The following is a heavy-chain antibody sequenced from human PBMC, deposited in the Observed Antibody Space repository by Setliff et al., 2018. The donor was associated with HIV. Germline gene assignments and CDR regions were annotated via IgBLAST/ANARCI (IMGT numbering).Heavy chain of an antibody. J-gene: IGHJ4*02. V-gene: IGHV4-34*01. Sequence: ASETLSLTCAVYGGSFSGYYWTWIRQPPGKGLEWIGSVYHSGTTYYNPSLKSRVTISVDMSNNQFSLKVTSVTAADTAVYYCMRGRSITIFGVAYFDFWGQGTQVTVSS. CDR2: VYHSGTT. D-gene: IGHD3-3*01. CDR3: MRGRSITIFGVAYFDF. CDR1: GGSFSGYY.